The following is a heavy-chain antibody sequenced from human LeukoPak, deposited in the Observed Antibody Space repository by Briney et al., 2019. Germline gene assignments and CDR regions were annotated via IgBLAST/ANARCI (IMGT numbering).Heavy chain of an antibody. CDR3: ARYRCSSTSCYYFIGFDP. V-gene: IGHV4-31*03. D-gene: IGHD2-2*01. J-gene: IGHJ5*02. Sequence: SETLYLTCTVSGGSISSGGYYWSWIRQHPGKGLEWIGYIYYSGSTYYNPSLKSRVTISVDTSKNQFSLKLSSVTAADTAVYYCARYRCSSTSCYYFIGFDPWGQGTPVTVSS. CDR2: IYYSGST. CDR1: GGSISSGGYY.